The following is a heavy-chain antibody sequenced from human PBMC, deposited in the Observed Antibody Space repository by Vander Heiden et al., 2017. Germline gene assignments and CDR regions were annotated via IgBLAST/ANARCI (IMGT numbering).Heavy chain of an antibody. CDR1: GGSFSGYY. Sequence: QVQLQQWGAGLLKPSETLSLTCAVYGGSFSGYYWSWIRQPPEKGLEWIGEINHSGSTNYNPSLKSRVTISVDTSKNQFSLKLSSVTAADTAVYYCARGRKRQYYYYYGMDVWGQGTTVTVSS. CDR2: INHSGST. CDR3: ARGRKRQYYYYYGMDV. J-gene: IGHJ6*02. V-gene: IGHV4-34*01.